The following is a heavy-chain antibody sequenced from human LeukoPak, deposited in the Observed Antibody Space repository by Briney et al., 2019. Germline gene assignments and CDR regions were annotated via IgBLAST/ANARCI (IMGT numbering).Heavy chain of an antibody. CDR1: GFTFSSYA. CDR2: ISYDGSNK. D-gene: IGHD3-22*01. Sequence: GGSLRLSCAASGFTFSSYAMHWVRQAPGKGLEWVAVISYDGSNKYYADSVKGRFTISRDNSKNTLYLQMNSLRAEDTAVYYCARSHHYYDSSGYWDWGQGTLVTVSS. CDR3: ARSHHYYDSSGYWD. J-gene: IGHJ4*02. V-gene: IGHV3-30*04.